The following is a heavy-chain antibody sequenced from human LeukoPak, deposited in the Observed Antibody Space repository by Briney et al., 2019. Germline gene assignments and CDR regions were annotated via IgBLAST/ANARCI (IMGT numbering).Heavy chain of an antibody. CDR2: IYYSGST. D-gene: IGHD3-10*01. J-gene: IGHJ5*02. CDR1: GGSISSYY. Sequence: SETLSLTCTVSGGSISSYYWSWIRQPPGKGLEWIGYIYYSGSTNYNPSLKSRVTISVDTSKNQFSLKLSSVTAADTAVYYCARGIGIPPFDGWFDPRGQGTLVTVSS. CDR3: ARGIGIPPFDGWFDP. V-gene: IGHV4-59*01.